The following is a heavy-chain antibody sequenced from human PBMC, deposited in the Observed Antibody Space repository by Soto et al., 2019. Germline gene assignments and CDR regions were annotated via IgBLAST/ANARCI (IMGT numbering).Heavy chain of an antibody. CDR2: IYHSGST. CDR1: GGSISSSNW. J-gene: IGHJ6*02. Sequence: QVQLQESGPGLVKPSGTLSLTCAVSGGSISSSNWWSWVRQPPGKGLEWIGEIYHSGSTNYNPSLKSRVTISVDKSKNQFSLKLSSVTAAGTAVYYCARDKRTRTGNYGMDVWGQGTTVTVSS. CDR3: ARDKRTRTGNYGMDV. V-gene: IGHV4-4*02.